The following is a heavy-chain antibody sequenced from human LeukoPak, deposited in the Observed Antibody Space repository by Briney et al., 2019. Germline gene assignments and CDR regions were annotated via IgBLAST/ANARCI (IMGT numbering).Heavy chain of an antibody. J-gene: IGHJ4*02. V-gene: IGHV3-48*04. D-gene: IGHD3-22*01. CDR2: ISSSSATM. Sequence: GGSLRLSCAASGFTFSSYSMNWVRQAPGKGLEWVSSISSSSATMYYADSVRGRFTISRDNAKNSVYLQMNSLRAEDTAVYYCASGRTTMTGGYWGQGTLVTVSS. CDR3: ASGRTTMTGGY. CDR1: GFTFSSYS.